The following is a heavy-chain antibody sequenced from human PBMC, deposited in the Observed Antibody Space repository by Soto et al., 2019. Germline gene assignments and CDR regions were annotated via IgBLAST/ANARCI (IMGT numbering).Heavy chain of an antibody. CDR3: ARGGGRDGYNYWIHYFDY. CDR2: IIPIFGTA. J-gene: IGHJ4*02. D-gene: IGHD5-12*01. CDR1: GGTFSSYA. Sequence: QVQLVQSGAEVKKPGSSVKVSCKASGGTFSSYAISWVRQAPGQGLEWMGGIIPIFGTANYAQKFQGRVTITADESTSTAYMELSSLRSEDTAVYYCARGGGRDGYNYWIHYFDYWGQGTLVTVSS. V-gene: IGHV1-69*12.